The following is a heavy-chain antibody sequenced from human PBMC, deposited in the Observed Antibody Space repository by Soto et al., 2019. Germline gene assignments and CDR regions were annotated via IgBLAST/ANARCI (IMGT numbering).Heavy chain of an antibody. CDR1: GGSFSGYY. Sequence: QVQLQQWGAGLLKPSETLSLTCAVYGGSFSGYYWSWIRQPPGKGLEWIGEINHSGSTNYNPSLKSRVTISVDTSKNQFSLNLSSVTAADTAVYYCARAQGKYYYGSGSLSHFDYWGQGTLVTVSS. CDR2: INHSGST. J-gene: IGHJ4*02. D-gene: IGHD3-10*01. CDR3: ARAQGKYYYGSGSLSHFDY. V-gene: IGHV4-34*01.